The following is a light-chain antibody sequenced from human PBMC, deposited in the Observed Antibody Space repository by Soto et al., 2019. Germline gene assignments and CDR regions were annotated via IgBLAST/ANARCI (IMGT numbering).Light chain of an antibody. CDR2: SNT. J-gene: IGLJ2*01. CDR3: ATWDDSLHGPV. CDR1: RSNIGSNP. Sequence: QSVLTQPPSASGTPGQRVTISCSGSRSNIGSNPVNWYQQFPGTAPKLLIYSNTQRPSGVPDRFSGSKSGTSASLAISGLQSDDESDYYCATWDDSLHGPVFGGGTKVTVL. V-gene: IGLV1-44*01.